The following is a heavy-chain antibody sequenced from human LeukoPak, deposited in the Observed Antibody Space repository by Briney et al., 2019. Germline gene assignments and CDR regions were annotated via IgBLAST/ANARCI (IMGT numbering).Heavy chain of an antibody. CDR3: ARDRPGVERGALDY. CDR2: ISNDGSNK. CDR1: GLTFTIYP. J-gene: IGHJ4*02. V-gene: IGHV3-30-3*01. D-gene: IGHD1-1*01. Sequence: GGSLRLSCAASGLTFTIYPMHWVRQAPGKGLEWVALISNDGSNKYYADSVKGRFTISRDNSRNTLYLQMNSLRAEDTAVYYCARDRPGVERGALDYWGQGTLVTVSS.